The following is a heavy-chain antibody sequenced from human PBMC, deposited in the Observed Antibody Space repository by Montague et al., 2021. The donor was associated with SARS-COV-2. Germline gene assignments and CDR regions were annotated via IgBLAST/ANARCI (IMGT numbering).Heavy chain of an antibody. CDR1: GFSLSSYE. CDR2: ISSKGSTI. CDR3: ARGYDFPGSYFDY. J-gene: IGHJ4*02. Sequence: SLRLSCAASGFSLSSYEMNWVRQAPGKGLEWLSYISSKGSTIDYADSVKSRFTISRDNAKNSLYLQMNSLRAEDSAVYYCARGYDFPGSYFDYWGQGTLVPVSS. V-gene: IGHV3-48*03. D-gene: IGHD5-12*01.